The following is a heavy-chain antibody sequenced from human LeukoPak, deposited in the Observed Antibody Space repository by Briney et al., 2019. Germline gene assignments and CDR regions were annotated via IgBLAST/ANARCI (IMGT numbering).Heavy chain of an antibody. D-gene: IGHD6-13*01. CDR3: ARLGIITAAGSNDY. CDR2: ISYSGDTI. Sequence: GSLRLSCAASEFTFSDYYMSWIRQAPGKGLEWVSYISYSGDTIYYADSVKGRFTVSRDNAKNSLYLQMNSLRAEDTAVYYYARLGIITAAGSNDYWGQGTLVTVSS. V-gene: IGHV3-11*01. CDR1: EFTFSDYY. J-gene: IGHJ4*02.